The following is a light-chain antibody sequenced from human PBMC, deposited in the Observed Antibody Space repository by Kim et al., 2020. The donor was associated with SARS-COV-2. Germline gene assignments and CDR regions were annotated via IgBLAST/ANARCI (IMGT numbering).Light chain of an antibody. J-gene: IGKJ4*01. CDR2: DAS. Sequence: VSPGERATLSCRASQSVSSNLGWYQQKPGQSPRLLIYDASTRATGIPARFSGSGSGTEFILTISSLQSEDSAVYYCQHYKNWPLTFGGGTKVEIK. CDR3: QHYKNWPLT. V-gene: IGKV3-15*01. CDR1: QSVSSN.